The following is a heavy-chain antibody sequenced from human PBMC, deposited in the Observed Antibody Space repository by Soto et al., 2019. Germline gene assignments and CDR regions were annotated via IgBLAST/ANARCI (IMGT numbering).Heavy chain of an antibody. Sequence: QITLKESGPPLVKPTETLTLTCTFSGFSLSTSGVGVGWIRQPPGKAPECLALIYWDDDKRYSPSLKSRLTITKDTSKNQVVLTMTNMDPVDTATYYCAHWTYYDLWSGYKHWFDHWGQGTLVTVSS. CDR1: GFSLSTSGVG. J-gene: IGHJ5*02. CDR2: IYWDDDK. CDR3: AHWTYYDLWSGYKHWFDH. D-gene: IGHD3-3*01. V-gene: IGHV2-5*02.